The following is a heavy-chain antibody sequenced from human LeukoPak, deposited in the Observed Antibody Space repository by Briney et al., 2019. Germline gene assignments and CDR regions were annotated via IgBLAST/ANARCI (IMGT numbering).Heavy chain of an antibody. V-gene: IGHV4-38-2*02. J-gene: IGHJ4*02. CDR3: ARETGTTLTSFDY. Sequence: SETLSLTCTVSGYSISSGYYWGWIRPPPGKGLEWIGSIYHSGSTYYNPSLKSRVTISVDTSKNQFSLKLSSVTAADTAVYCCARETGTTLTSFDYWGQGTLVTVSS. D-gene: IGHD1-1*01. CDR1: GYSISSGYY. CDR2: IYHSGST.